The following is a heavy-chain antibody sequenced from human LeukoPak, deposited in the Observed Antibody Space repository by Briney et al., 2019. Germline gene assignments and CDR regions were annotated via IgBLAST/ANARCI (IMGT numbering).Heavy chain of an antibody. J-gene: IGHJ6*02. CDR1: GFTFSSYW. CDR3: ARVMAQVQWLVLYGMDV. V-gene: IGHV3-7*01. CDR2: IKQDGSEK. D-gene: IGHD6-19*01. Sequence: GGSLRLSCAASGFTFSSYWMSWVRQAPGKGLEWVANIKQDGSEKYYVDSVKGRFTISRDNAKNSLYLQMNSLRAEDTAVYYCARVMAQVQWLVLYGMDVWGQGTTVTVSS.